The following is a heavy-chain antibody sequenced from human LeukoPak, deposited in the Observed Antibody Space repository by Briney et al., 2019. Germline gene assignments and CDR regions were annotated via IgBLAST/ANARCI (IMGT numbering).Heavy chain of an antibody. CDR2: IIPILGIA. V-gene: IGHV1-69*04. D-gene: IGHD4-17*01. CDR3: ARGTSMATVTTFWY. CDR1: GGTFSSYA. Sequence: SVTVSCKASGGTFSSYAISWVRQAPGQGLEWMGRIIPILGIANYAQKFQGRVTITADKSTSTAYMELSSLRSEDTAVYYCARGTSMATVTTFWYWGQGTLVTVSS. J-gene: IGHJ4*02.